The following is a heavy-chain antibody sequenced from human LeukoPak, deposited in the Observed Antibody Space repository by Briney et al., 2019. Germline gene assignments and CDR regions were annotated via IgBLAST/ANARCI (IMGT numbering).Heavy chain of an antibody. Sequence: PGGTLRLSCASSGFTYSRYWMHWVRQAPGKGLVWVSHHNREWSSTSCADSVKGRLTISRDNAKNTLYLQMNSLRAEDTAVYYCARHYGNPKANWFDSWGQGTLVTVSS. J-gene: IGHJ5*01. CDR3: ARHYGNPKANWFDS. CDR2: HNREWSST. CDR1: GFTYSRYW. V-gene: IGHV3-74*01. D-gene: IGHD3-10*01.